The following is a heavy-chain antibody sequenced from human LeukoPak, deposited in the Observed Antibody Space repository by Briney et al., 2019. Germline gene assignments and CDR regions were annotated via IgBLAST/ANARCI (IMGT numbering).Heavy chain of an antibody. CDR1: GGSISSGGYY. J-gene: IGHJ4*02. Sequence: PSETLSLTCTVSGGSISSGGYYWRWIRQHPGTGLEWIGYIYYSGSTYYNPSLKSRVTISVDTSKNQFSLKLSSVTAADTAVYYCASAESQQPFDYWGQGTLVTVSS. D-gene: IGHD6-13*01. V-gene: IGHV4-31*03. CDR2: IYYSGST. CDR3: ASAESQQPFDY.